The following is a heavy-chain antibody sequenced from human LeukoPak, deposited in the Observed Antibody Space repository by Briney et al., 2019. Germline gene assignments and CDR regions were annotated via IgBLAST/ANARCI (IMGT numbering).Heavy chain of an antibody. CDR2: INSDGSST. Sequence: GGSLRLSCGASGFTFSSYLMHWVRHAPGKGLVWVTRINSDGSSTSYADSVKGRFTISRDNAKNTLYLQMNSLRAEDTAVYYCARDLTSEYYFDYWGQGTLVTVSS. CDR1: GFTFSSYL. D-gene: IGHD2-2*01. CDR3: ARDLTSEYYFDY. V-gene: IGHV3-74*01. J-gene: IGHJ4*02.